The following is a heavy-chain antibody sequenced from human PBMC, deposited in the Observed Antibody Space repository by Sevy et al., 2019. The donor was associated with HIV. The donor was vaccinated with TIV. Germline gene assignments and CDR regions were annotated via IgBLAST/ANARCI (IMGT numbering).Heavy chain of an antibody. CDR3: AKDLPTVTTCSPAYYFDY. CDR2: ISGSGGST. V-gene: IGHV3-23*01. CDR1: GFTFSSYA. D-gene: IGHD4-17*01. J-gene: IGHJ4*02. Sequence: GGSLRLSCAASGFTFSSYAMSWVRQAPGKGLEWVSAISGSGGSTYYADSVKGRFTISRDNSKNTQYLQMNSLRAEDTAVYYCAKDLPTVTTCSPAYYFDYWGQGTLVTVSS.